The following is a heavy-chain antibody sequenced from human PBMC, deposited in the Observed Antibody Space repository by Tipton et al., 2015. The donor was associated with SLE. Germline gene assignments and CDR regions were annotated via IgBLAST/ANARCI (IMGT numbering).Heavy chain of an antibody. D-gene: IGHD2-15*01. CDR1: GGSMSTYY. CDR2: IYYSGST. Sequence: TLSLTCTVSGGSMSTYYWSWIRLPPGKGLEWIGYIYYSGSTNYNPSLKSRVTISVDTSKNQFSLKLSSVTAADPALYYCARTATSGAVGWYLDLWGRGTLVTVSS. J-gene: IGHJ2*01. V-gene: IGHV4-59*01. CDR3: ARTATSGAVGWYLDL.